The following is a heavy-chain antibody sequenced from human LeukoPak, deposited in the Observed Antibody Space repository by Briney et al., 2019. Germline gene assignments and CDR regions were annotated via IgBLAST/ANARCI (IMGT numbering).Heavy chain of an antibody. D-gene: IGHD6-6*01. V-gene: IGHV3-21*01. J-gene: IGHJ4*02. CDR2: ISSSSSYI. CDR1: GFTFSSYS. CDR3: ARDLSAARGP. Sequence: GGSLRLSCAASGFTFSSYSMNWVRQPPGKGLEWVSSISSSSSYIYYADSVKGRFTISRDNAKNSLYLQMNSLRAEDTAVYYCARDLSAARGPWGQRTLVTVSS.